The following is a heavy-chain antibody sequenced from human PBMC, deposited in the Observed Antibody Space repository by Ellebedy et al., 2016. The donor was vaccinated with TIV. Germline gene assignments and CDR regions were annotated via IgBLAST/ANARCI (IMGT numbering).Heavy chain of an antibody. D-gene: IGHD5-12*01. CDR3: IRGLSSGYKQAGDY. J-gene: IGHJ4*02. V-gene: IGHV3-72*01. Sequence: GESLKISCAASGFTFSDHYMDWVRQAPGKGLEWVGRTRNKANSDTTEYAASVKGRFTISRDDSKNPLYLQMNSLKTEDTAIYYCIRGLSSGYKQAGDYWGQGILVTVSS. CDR2: TRNKANSDTT. CDR1: GFTFSDHY.